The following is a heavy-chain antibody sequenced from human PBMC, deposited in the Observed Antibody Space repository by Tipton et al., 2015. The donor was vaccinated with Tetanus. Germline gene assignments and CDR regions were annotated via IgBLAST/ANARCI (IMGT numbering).Heavy chain of an antibody. CDR1: GGSVSSFY. V-gene: IGHV4-4*07. CDR3: ARDKRLAALTPFDI. J-gene: IGHJ3*02. D-gene: IGHD2-15*01. Sequence: TLSLTCTVSGGSVSSFYWSWIRQSAGKGLEWIGRIYATGSTNYNPSLESRVTMSVGGSKTHFYLSLSSVTAADTAMYYCARDKRLAALTPFDIWGPGTMVTVS. CDR2: IYATGST.